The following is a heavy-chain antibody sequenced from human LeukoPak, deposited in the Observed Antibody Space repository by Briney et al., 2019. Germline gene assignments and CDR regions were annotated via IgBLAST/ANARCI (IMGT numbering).Heavy chain of an antibody. Sequence: SETLSLTCTVSGGSISSYYWSWIRQPPGKGLEWIAYISDIGSINYNPSLKSRVTISVDTSKNQFSLKLSSVTAADTAVYYCARGVVPAATSDVFDIWGQGTMVTVSS. J-gene: IGHJ3*02. V-gene: IGHV4-59*12. CDR1: GGSISSYY. CDR3: ARGVVPAATSDVFDI. CDR2: ISDIGSI. D-gene: IGHD2-2*01.